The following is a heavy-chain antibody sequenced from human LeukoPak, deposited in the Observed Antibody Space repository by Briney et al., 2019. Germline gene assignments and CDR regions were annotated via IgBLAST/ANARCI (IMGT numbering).Heavy chain of an antibody. CDR2: ICTSGST. CDR3: ARQGDLYYYYYMDV. D-gene: IGHD3-16*01. V-gene: IGHV4-4*09. CDR1: GDSISSYY. J-gene: IGHJ6*03. Sequence: SETLSLTCTVSGDSISSYYWSWIRQPPGKGLEWIGFICTSGSTNYNPSLKSRVTISVDTSKNQFSLKLSSVTAADTAVYYCARQGDLYYYYYMDVWGKGTTVTVSS.